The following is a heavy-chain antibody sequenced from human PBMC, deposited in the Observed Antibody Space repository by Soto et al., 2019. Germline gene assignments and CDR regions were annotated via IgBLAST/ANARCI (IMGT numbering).Heavy chain of an antibody. J-gene: IGHJ6*02. Sequence: PGESLKISCQGSGYNFNTYWIAWVRQMPGKGLEWVGIIYPDDSDTRYSPSFQGQVTISADKSISTAYLQWSSLKASDTAMYYCARHGPITEVLVPAAMLYYYYGMDVWGQGTTVTVSS. CDR3: ARHGPITEVLVPAAMLYYYYGMDV. D-gene: IGHD2-2*01. CDR2: IYPDDSDT. CDR1: GYNFNTYW. V-gene: IGHV5-51*01.